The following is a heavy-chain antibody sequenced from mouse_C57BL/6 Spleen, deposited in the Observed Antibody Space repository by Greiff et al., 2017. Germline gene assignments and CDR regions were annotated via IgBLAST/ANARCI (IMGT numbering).Heavy chain of an antibody. CDR1: GFTFSSYG. V-gene: IGHV5-6*01. Sequence: EVQRVESGGDLVKPGGSLKLSCAASGFTFSSYGMSWVRQTPDKRLEWVATISSGGSYTYYPDSVKGRFTISRDNAKNTLYLQMSSLKSEDTAMYYCARQTDYYGSSYVFDYWGQGTTLTVSS. D-gene: IGHD1-1*01. CDR2: ISSGGSYT. CDR3: ARQTDYYGSSYVFDY. J-gene: IGHJ2*01.